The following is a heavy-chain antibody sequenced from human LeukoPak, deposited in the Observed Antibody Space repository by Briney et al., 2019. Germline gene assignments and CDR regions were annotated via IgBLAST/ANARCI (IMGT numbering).Heavy chain of an antibody. CDR1: GYTFTGFY. D-gene: IGHD3-22*01. CDR3: ARLLEHYYFDASGYYDDDY. Sequence: AASVKVSCKASGYTFTGFYMHWVRQAPGQGLERMGWIDPNIGTTKYSQKFQGRVTMTRDTSISEVYMELSRLRSDDTAVYYCARLLEHYYFDASGYYDDDYWGQGTPIIVSS. J-gene: IGHJ4*02. V-gene: IGHV1-2*02. CDR2: IDPNIGTT.